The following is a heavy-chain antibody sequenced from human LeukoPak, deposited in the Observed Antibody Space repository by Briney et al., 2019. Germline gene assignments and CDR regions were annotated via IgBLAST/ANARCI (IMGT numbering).Heavy chain of an antibody. J-gene: IGHJ4*02. D-gene: IGHD2-2*01. CDR2: INHSGST. CDR3: ARDHGVVPAASRITARRLYYFDY. V-gene: IGHV4-34*01. Sequence: PSETLSLTCAVYGGSFSGYYWSWIRQPPGKGLEWIGEINHSGSTNYNPSLKSRVTISVDTSKNKFSLKLSSVTAADTAVYYCARDHGVVPAASRITARRLYYFDYWGQGTLVTVSS. CDR1: GGSFSGYY.